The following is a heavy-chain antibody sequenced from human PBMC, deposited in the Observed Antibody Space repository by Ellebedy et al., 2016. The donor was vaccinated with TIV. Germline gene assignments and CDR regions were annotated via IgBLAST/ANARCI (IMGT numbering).Heavy chain of an antibody. D-gene: IGHD3-9*01. Sequence: EGSLRLSXAASGFTFSNYAIHWVRQAPGKGLEWVAVISYDGSNEYYADSVKGRFTISRDNSKNTLYLQMNSLRAEDTAVYYCASNYATYYDILTGYVFDYWGQGTLVTVSS. CDR1: GFTFSNYA. J-gene: IGHJ4*02. CDR3: ASNYATYYDILTGYVFDY. CDR2: ISYDGSNE. V-gene: IGHV3-30*03.